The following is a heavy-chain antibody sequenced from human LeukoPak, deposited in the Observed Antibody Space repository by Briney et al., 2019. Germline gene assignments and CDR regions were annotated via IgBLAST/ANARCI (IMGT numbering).Heavy chain of an antibody. CDR2: ISYTGNI. V-gene: IGHV4-39*01. D-gene: IGHD2-21*02. J-gene: IGHJ4*02. CDR1: GGSISTSTYY. Sequence: PSETLSLTCTVSGGSISTSTYYWGWIRQPPGKGLEWIGRISYTGNISYNPSLKSRVTISVDTSKNQFSLKLNSVTAADTAMYCCATSVCGDCYYGAFHYWGQGALVTVSS. CDR3: ATSVCGDCYYGAFHY.